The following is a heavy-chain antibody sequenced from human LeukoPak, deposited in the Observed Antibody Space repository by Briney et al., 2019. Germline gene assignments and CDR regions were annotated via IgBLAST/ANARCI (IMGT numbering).Heavy chain of an antibody. D-gene: IGHD2-2*01. CDR2: INHSGST. CDR1: GGSFSGYY. Sequence: PSETLSLTCAVYGGSFSGYYWSWIRQPPGKGLEWIGEINHSGSTNYNPSLKSRVTISVDTSENQFSLKLSSVTAADTAVYYCARVGDCSSTSCLSWFDYWGQGTLVTVSS. V-gene: IGHV4-34*01. CDR3: ARVGDCSSTSCLSWFDY. J-gene: IGHJ4*02.